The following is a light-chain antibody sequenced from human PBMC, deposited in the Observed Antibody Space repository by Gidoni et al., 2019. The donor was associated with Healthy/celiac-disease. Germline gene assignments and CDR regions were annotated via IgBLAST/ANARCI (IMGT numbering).Light chain of an antibody. CDR3: QQYGSSPRT. V-gene: IGKV3D-20*01. Sequence: EIVLTQSPATLSLFPGERATLSCGASQSVTSSYLAWYQQKPGLAPRLLIYDASSRAAGIPDRFSGSGSGTDFTLTISRLEPEDFAVYYCQQYGSSPRTFGQGTRVENQT. CDR1: QSVTSSY. CDR2: DAS. J-gene: IGKJ1*01.